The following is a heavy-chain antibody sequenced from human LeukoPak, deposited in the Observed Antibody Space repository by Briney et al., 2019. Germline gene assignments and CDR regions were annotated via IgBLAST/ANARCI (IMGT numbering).Heavy chain of an antibody. J-gene: IGHJ3*02. CDR1: GGSISSYY. D-gene: IGHD6-6*01. CDR2: IYTSGST. CDR3: ARGLPYSSSPAVLDI. V-gene: IGHV4-4*07. Sequence: SETLSLTCTVSGGSISSYYWSWIRQPAGKGLEWIGRIYTSGSTNYNPSLKSRVTMSVDTSKNQFSPKLSSVTAADTAVYYCARGLPYSSSPAVLDIWGQGTMVTVSS.